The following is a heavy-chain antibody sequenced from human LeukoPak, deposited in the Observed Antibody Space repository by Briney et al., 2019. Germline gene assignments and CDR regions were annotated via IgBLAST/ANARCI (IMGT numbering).Heavy chain of an antibody. CDR3: AKDCSGGSCYDY. CDR2: IKYDGSEK. CDR1: GFTFSDYY. Sequence: GGSLRLSCAPSGFTFSDYYMDWVRHAPGKGLEWEANIKYDGSEKYYVDAVRGRFTISRDDAKISLYLQMNSLAPEDTAVYFCAKDCSGGSCYDYWGQGRLVSVSS. J-gene: IGHJ4*02. V-gene: IGHV3-7*04. D-gene: IGHD2-15*01.